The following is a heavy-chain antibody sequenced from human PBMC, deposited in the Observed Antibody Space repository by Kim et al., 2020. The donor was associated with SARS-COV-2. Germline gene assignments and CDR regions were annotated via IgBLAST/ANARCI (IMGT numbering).Heavy chain of an antibody. V-gene: IGHV3-33*01. CDR1: GFTFSSYG. CDR2: IWYDGSNK. Sequence: GGSLRLSCAASGFTFSSYGMHWVRQAPGKGLEWVAVIWYDGSNKYYADSVKGRFTISRDNSKNTLYLQMNSLRAEDTAVYYCARGLRYFDWLFSAGSYGMDVWGQGTTVTVSS. J-gene: IGHJ6*02. D-gene: IGHD3-9*01. CDR3: ARGLRYFDWLFSAGSYGMDV.